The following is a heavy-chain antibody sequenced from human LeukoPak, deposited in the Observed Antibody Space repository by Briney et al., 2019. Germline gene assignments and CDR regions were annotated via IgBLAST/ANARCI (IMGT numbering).Heavy chain of an antibody. V-gene: IGHV1-18*01. Sequence: GASVKVSCKASGYTFTSYGISWVRQAPGQGLEWMGWISAYNGNTNYAQKLQGRVTMTTDTSTSTAYMELRGLRSDDTAVYYCARDRRDGYCSSTSCYIVLYWGQEPWSPSPQ. J-gene: IGHJ4*01. D-gene: IGHD2-2*03. CDR3: ARDRRDGYCSSTSCYIVLY. CDR2: ISAYNGNT. CDR1: GYTFTSYG.